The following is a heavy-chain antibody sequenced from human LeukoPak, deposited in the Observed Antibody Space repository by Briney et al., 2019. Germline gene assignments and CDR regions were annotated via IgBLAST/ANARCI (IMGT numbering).Heavy chain of an antibody. Sequence: PGGSLRLSCAASGFTFSGYAMSWVRQAPGKGLEWVSAISGSGGSSYYADSVKGRFTISRDNSKNTLYLQMNSLRAEDTAVYYCAEDLLLWFGELSEFDYWGQGTLVTVSS. J-gene: IGHJ4*02. CDR1: GFTFSGYA. CDR3: AEDLLLWFGELSEFDY. D-gene: IGHD3-10*01. CDR2: ISGSGGSS. V-gene: IGHV3-23*01.